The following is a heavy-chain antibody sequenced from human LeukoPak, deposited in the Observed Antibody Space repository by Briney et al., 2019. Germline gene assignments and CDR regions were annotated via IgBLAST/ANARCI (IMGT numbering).Heavy chain of an antibody. CDR3: AIHPSDSSGYSSY. CDR1: GYTFSSCA. J-gene: IGHJ4*02. CDR2: IDTKTGNP. V-gene: IGHV7-4-1*02. Sequence: ASVKVSCKASGYTFSSCAINWVRQAPGQGLEYMGWIDTKTGNPTYAQGFTGRFVFSLDTSVSTAYLQISSLKAEGTAVYYCAIHPSDSSGYSSYWGQGALVTVSS. D-gene: IGHD3-22*01.